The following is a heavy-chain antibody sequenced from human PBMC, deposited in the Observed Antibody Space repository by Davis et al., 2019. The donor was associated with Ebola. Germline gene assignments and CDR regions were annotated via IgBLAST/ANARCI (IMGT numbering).Heavy chain of an antibody. CDR3: ASRPSILCTSTSCHEYNWFDP. D-gene: IGHD2-2*01. J-gene: IGHJ5*02. V-gene: IGHV4-34*01. CDR2: ITHSGNT. CDR1: GESFSGYY. Sequence: SETLSLTCAVYGESFSGYYWTWIRQPPGKGLEWIGEITHSGNTKYNPSFKSRVTMSVDTSKNQFSLKLTSVIAADTAVYYCASRPSILCTSTSCHEYNWFDPWGQGTLVTVSS.